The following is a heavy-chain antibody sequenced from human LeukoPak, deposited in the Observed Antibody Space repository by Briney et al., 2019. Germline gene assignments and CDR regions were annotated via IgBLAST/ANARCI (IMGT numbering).Heavy chain of an antibody. CDR1: GGSISTYS. Sequence: SETLSLTCTVSGGSISTYSWNWIRHPPGRGLEWIGSMYYRGSTNFNPSLRSRVTMSLDTSKNQFSLKLSSVTAADTAVYYCARERGIAARPGFDYWGQGTLVTVSS. D-gene: IGHD6-6*01. CDR2: MYYRGST. CDR3: ARERGIAARPGFDY. J-gene: IGHJ4*02. V-gene: IGHV4-59*01.